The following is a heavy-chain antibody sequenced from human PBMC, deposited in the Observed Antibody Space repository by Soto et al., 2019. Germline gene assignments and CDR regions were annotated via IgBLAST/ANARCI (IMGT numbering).Heavy chain of an antibody. J-gene: IGHJ4*02. Sequence: EEQLAESGGGLVKPGGSLRLSCATSGFSFNYAWLSWVRQAPGKGLEWVGPIKSKTDGGTTDYAAPVKGRFIISRDDSKNTLYQQMNSLKTEDTAVYYCATVRWGGTTALHYWGQGSLVTVSS. V-gene: IGHV3-15*01. CDR1: GFSFNYAW. CDR2: IKSKTDGGTT. CDR3: ATVRWGGTTALHY. D-gene: IGHD4-4*01.